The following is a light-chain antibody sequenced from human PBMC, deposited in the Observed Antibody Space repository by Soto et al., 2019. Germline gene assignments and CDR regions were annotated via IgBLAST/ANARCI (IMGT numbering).Light chain of an antibody. CDR3: ATWDYSLTGEV. Sequence: QSVLTQPPSVSAAPGQTVTISCSGSSSNIGNNYVSWYQQLPGTAPKLLIYDNNKRPSGIPDRFSGSKSGTSGTLDITGLQTGDEADYYCATWDYSLTGEVFGGGTQVTV. J-gene: IGLJ2*01. CDR2: DNN. CDR1: SSNIGNNY. V-gene: IGLV1-51*01.